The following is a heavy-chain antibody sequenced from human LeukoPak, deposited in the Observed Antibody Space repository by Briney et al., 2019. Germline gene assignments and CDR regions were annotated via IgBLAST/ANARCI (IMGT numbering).Heavy chain of an antibody. V-gene: IGHV4-61*09. Sequence: PSETLSLTCSVSGGSISSGTYYWRWIRQPAGKGLEWIGHIYTSGNTNYNPSLKGRVTISLDTSKNQFSLKLRSVTAADTAVYYCARDSSSPRVKYFQHWGQGTLVTVSS. D-gene: IGHD6-6*01. CDR2: IYTSGNT. CDR3: ARDSSSPRVKYFQH. CDR1: GGSISSGTYY. J-gene: IGHJ1*01.